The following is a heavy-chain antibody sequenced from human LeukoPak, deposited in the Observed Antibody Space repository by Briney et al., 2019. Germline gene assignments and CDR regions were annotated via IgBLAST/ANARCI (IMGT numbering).Heavy chain of an antibody. CDR3: AKDRYSSGWYSDFDY. CDR1: GFTFSNYA. Sequence: GGSLRLSCAASGFTFSNYAMHWVRQAPGKGLEWVAVISDDGSNKYYGDSVKGRFTISRDNSKNTVYLQMDSLRAEDTAVYYCAKDRYSSGWYSDFDYWGQGTLVTVSS. J-gene: IGHJ4*02. D-gene: IGHD6-19*01. CDR2: ISDDGSNK. V-gene: IGHV3-30*18.